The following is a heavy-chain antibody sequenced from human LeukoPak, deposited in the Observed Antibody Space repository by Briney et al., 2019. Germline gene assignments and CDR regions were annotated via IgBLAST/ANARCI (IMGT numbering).Heavy chain of an antibody. V-gene: IGHV4-59*01. CDR1: GASISSFY. CDR3: ARALYYYYYYMDV. J-gene: IGHJ6*03. CDR2: IYYSGST. Sequence: SETLSLTCTVSGASISSFYWSWIRQPPGKGLEWIGYIYYSGSTNYNPSLKSRVTISVDTSKNQFSLKLSSVTAADTAVYYCARALYYYYYYMDVWGKGTTVTVSS.